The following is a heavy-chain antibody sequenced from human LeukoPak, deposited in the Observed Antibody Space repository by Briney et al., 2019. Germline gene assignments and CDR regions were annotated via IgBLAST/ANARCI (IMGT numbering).Heavy chain of an antibody. Sequence: GGSLRLSCAASGFTFSSYWMHWVRQAPGKGLVWVSRINSDGSSTSYADSVKGRFTISRDNAKNTLYLQMNSLRAEDTAVYYCARDQYYYDSSGYYSSYYFDYWGQGTLVTVSS. J-gene: IGHJ4*02. CDR2: INSDGSST. CDR1: GFTFSSYW. V-gene: IGHV3-74*01. CDR3: ARDQYYYDSSGYYSSYYFDY. D-gene: IGHD3-22*01.